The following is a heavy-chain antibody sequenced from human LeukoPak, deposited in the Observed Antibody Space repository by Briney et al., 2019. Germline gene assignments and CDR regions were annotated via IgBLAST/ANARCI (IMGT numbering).Heavy chain of an antibody. D-gene: IGHD5-18*01. CDR2: IKQDGSEK. CDR3: AREAGIPPSTQQWPSSVDY. CDR1: GFTFSSSW. Sequence: GGSLRLSCVASGFTFSSSWMSWVRQAPGKGLEWVANIKQDGSEKYCVDSVKGRFTISRDNAKNSLYLQMNSLRAEDTAVYYCAREAGIPPSTQQWPSSVDYWGQGTLVTVSS. J-gene: IGHJ4*02. V-gene: IGHV3-7*05.